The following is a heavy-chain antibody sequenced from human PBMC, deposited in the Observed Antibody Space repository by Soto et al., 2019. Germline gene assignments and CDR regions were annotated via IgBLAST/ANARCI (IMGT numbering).Heavy chain of an antibody. J-gene: IGHJ4*02. CDR2: IYPGDSDT. D-gene: IGHD6-13*01. V-gene: IGHV5-51*01. CDR3: AGLSESGSSSALFDY. CDR1: GYSFTSYW. Sequence: GESLKISCKGSGYSFTSYWIGWVRQMPGKGLEWMGIIYPGDSDTRYSPSFQGQVTISADKSISTAYLQWSSLKASDTAMYYCAGLSESGSSSALFDYWGQGTLVTVSS.